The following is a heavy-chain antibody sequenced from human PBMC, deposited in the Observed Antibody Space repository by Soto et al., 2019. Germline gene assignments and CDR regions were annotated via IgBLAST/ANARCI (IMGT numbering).Heavy chain of an antibody. CDR2: ISYDGNNK. V-gene: IGHV3-30-3*01. D-gene: IGHD2-15*01. CDR3: ARAGCDGGSCYTLVGLRYGMDV. J-gene: IGHJ6*02. CDR1: GFILSTYA. Sequence: QVQLVESGGGVVQPGRSLRLSCAASGFILSTYAMYWVRQAPGKGLECVAVISYDGNNKYYADSVKGRFTISRDNSKNTLYLQMNSPRAEDTAVYYCARAGCDGGSCYTLVGLRYGMDVWGQGTTVTVSS.